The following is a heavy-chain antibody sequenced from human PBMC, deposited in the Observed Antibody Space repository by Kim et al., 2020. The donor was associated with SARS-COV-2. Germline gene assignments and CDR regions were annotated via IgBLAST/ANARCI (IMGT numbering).Heavy chain of an antibody. D-gene: IGHD2-2*01. CDR2: IYYSGST. CDR1: GGSISSYY. V-gene: IGHV4-59*13. Sequence: SETLSLTCTVSGGSISSYYWSWIRQPPGKGLEWIGYIYYSGSTNYNPSLKRRVTISVDTSKNQFSLKLSSGTAADTAVYYCSRAHRALVVPADMAGFAFDIWGQGTMVTVSS. J-gene: IGHJ3*02. CDR3: SRAHRALVVPADMAGFAFDI.